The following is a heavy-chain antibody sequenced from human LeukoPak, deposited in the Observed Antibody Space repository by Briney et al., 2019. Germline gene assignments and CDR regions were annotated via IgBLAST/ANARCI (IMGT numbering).Heavy chain of an antibody. D-gene: IGHD3-3*01. Sequence: GGSLRLSCTASRFTFRDHFMSWIRQPPGKGLEYVSYISSSGSDTYYSDSVRGRFTVSRDNAKNSLFLQMNSLRAEDTAVYYCASGSLWSGILEYWGQGTLVIVSS. CDR2: ISSSGSDT. J-gene: IGHJ4*02. CDR1: RFTFRDHF. V-gene: IGHV3-11*04. CDR3: ASGSLWSGILEY.